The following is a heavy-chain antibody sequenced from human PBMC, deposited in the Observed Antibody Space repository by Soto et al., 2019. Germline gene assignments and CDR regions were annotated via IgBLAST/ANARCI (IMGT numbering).Heavy chain of an antibody. CDR1: GYTFTSYY. CDR2: INPSGGST. Sequence: GASVKVSCKASGYTFTSYYMHWVRQAPGQGLEWMGIINPSGGSTSYAQKFQGRVTMTRDTSTSTVYMELSSLRSEDTAVYYCARTNGALVPAAMYYYYYGMDVWGQGTTVTVSS. J-gene: IGHJ6*02. D-gene: IGHD2-2*01. CDR3: ARTNGALVPAAMYYYYYGMDV. V-gene: IGHV1-46*01.